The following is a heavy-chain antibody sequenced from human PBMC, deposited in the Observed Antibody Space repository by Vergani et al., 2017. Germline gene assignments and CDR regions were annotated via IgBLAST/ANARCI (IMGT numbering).Heavy chain of an antibody. CDR3: AREDPTFGTGAFDI. V-gene: IGHV1-69*11. CDR2: IIPILGTA. CDR1: GYSFTSYW. D-gene: IGHD3-10*02. Sequence: VQLVQSGAEVKKPGESLKISCKGSGYSFTSYWIGWVRQMPGKGLEWMGRIIPILGTANYAQKFQGRVTITADESTSTAYMELSSLRSADTVVYYCAREDPTFGTGAFDIWGQGTMVTVSS. J-gene: IGHJ3*02.